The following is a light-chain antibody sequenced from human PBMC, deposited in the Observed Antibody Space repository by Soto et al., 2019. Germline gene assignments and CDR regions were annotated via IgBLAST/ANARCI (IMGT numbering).Light chain of an antibody. V-gene: IGKV3-20*01. Sequence: EIVLPQSPGTLSLSLGERAPLSCRASSSVPSSFVAWSQQKPGQAPRLLICAASSRATGIPDRFSGSGSGTDFTLTISRLEPDASAVYYCQQCANWPPKWTVGQGTKVDIK. CDR2: AAS. CDR3: QQCANWPPKWT. J-gene: IGKJ1*01. CDR1: SSVPSSF.